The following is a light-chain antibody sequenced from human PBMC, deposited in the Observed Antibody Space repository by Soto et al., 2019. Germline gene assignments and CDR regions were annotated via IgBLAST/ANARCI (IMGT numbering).Light chain of an antibody. CDR2: KTS. V-gene: IGKV1-5*03. CDR3: QQYNSYPYT. CDR1: QSFNTW. Sequence: DVQMTQSPSSLSPSVGDRVTITCRASQSFNTWLAWYQQKPGKAPKLLIYKTSILESGVPSRFSGSGSGTEFTLTISSLQPEDSATYYCQQYNSYPYTFRQGTKLEIK. J-gene: IGKJ2*01.